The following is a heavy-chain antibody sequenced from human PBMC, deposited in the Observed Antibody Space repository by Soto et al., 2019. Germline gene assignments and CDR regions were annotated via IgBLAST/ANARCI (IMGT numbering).Heavy chain of an antibody. J-gene: IGHJ3*02. D-gene: IGHD7-27*01. CDR3: ARAREDNWGPMNAFDI. Sequence: ASVKVSCKASGGTFSSYAISWVRQAPGQGLDWMGGIIPIFGTANYAQKFQGRVTITGDESTSTAYIELSSLRSEDTAVYYCARAREDNWGPMNAFDIWGQGTMVTVSS. CDR1: GGTFSSYA. V-gene: IGHV1-69*13. CDR2: IIPIFGTA.